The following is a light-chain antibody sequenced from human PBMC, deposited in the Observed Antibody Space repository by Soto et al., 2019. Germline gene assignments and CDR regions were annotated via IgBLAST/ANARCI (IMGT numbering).Light chain of an antibody. CDR2: DVT. CDR3: SSYAGSSTFYV. CDR1: SSDVGGYKY. Sequence: SALTQPPSASGSPGQSVTISCTGTSSDVGGYKYVSWYQQHPGKAPKLIIYDVTKRPSGVPDRFSGSKSGNTASLTVSGLQADDEADYYCSSYAGSSTFYVFGAGTKVTVL. V-gene: IGLV2-8*01. J-gene: IGLJ1*01.